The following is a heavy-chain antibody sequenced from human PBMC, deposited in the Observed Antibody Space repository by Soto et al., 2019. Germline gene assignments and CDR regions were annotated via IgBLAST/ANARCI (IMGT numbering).Heavy chain of an antibody. Sequence: GGSLRLSCAASGFTFSSYAMSWVRQAPGKGLEWVSAISGSGGSKYYADSVKGRFTISRDNSKNALYLQMNSLRAEDTAVYYCAKGGPSYYYGSGSQLARYYYYYMDVWGKGTTVTVSS. D-gene: IGHD3-10*01. CDR3: AKGGPSYYYGSGSQLARYYYYYMDV. J-gene: IGHJ6*03. V-gene: IGHV3-23*01. CDR2: ISGSGGSK. CDR1: GFTFSSYA.